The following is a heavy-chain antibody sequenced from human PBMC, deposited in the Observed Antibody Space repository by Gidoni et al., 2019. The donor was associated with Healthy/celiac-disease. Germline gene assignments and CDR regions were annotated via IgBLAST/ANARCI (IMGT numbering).Heavy chain of an antibody. D-gene: IGHD6-13*01. J-gene: IGHJ4*02. CDR1: GSAFGNAW. CDR3: TTDLLASGTFDY. V-gene: IGHV3-15*01. Sequence: EVQLVESGGGWVKPGGYLGLSGAASGSAFGNAWMSWVRQAPGKGLEWGGRIKSKTDGGTTDYAAPVKGRFTISRDDSKNTLSLQMNSLKTEDTAVYYCTTDLLASGTFDYWGQGTLVTVSS. CDR2: IKSKTDGGTT.